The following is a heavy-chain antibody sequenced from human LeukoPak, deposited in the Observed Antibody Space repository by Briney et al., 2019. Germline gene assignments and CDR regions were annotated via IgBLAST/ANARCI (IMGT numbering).Heavy chain of an antibody. CDR1: GYTFTGYY. CDR3: ARYGYDLYWFDP. CDR2: INPNSGGT. J-gene: IGHJ5*02. V-gene: IGHV1-2*02. D-gene: IGHD5-12*01. Sequence: ASVKVSCKASGYTFTGYYMHWVRQAPGQGLGWMGWINPNSGGTNYAQKFQGRVTMTRDTSISTAYMELSRLRSDDTAVYYCARYGYDLYWFDPWGQGTLVTVSS.